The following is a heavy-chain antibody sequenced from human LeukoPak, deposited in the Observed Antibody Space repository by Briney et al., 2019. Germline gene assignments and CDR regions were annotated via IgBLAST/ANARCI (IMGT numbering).Heavy chain of an antibody. CDR3: ARHRTYCSGGSCYFPPFDY. J-gene: IGHJ4*02. CDR2: IYYSGST. Sequence: SETLSLTCAVYGGSFSSYYWGWIRQPPGKGLEWIGSIYYSGSTYYNPSLKSRVTISVDTSKNQFSLKLSSVTAADTAVYYCARHRTYCSGGSCYFPPFDYWGQGTLVTVSS. CDR1: GGSFSSYY. D-gene: IGHD2-15*01. V-gene: IGHV4-39*01.